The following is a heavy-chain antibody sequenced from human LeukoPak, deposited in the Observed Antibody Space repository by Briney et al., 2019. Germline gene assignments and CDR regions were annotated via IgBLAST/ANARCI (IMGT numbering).Heavy chain of an antibody. V-gene: IGHV3-20*04. J-gene: IGHJ4*02. CDR1: GFTFSSYW. Sequence: GGSLRLSCAASGFTFSSYWMHWVRQAPGKGLEWVSGITWNGVRTGYGDSVKGRFIISRDNAQNSLYLQMNSLRDEDTALYYCTRGDSSSWYLLYYDYWGQGTLVTVSS. D-gene: IGHD6-13*01. CDR2: ITWNGVRT. CDR3: TRGDSSSWYLLYYDY.